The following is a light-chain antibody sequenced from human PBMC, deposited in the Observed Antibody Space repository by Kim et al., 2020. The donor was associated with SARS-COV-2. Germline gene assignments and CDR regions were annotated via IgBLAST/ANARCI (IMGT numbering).Light chain of an antibody. Sequence: QSALTQPASVSGSPGQSITISCTGTSSDVGDYNYVSWYQQHPGKAPKLMIYDVSKRPSGVSNRLSGSKSGNTASLTISGLQAEDEADYYCSSYTSSSTFVFGTGTKVTVL. CDR3: SSYTSSSTFV. J-gene: IGLJ1*01. V-gene: IGLV2-14*01. CDR2: DVS. CDR1: SSDVGDYNY.